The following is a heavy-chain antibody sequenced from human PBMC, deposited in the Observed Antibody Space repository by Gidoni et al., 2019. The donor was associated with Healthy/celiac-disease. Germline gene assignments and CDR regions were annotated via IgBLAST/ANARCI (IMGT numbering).Heavy chain of an antibody. D-gene: IGHD2-8*01. CDR2: IKSKTDGGKT. J-gene: IGHJ4*02. V-gene: IGHV3-15*01. CDR3: TTFTGYAFDY. CDR1: GFTFSNAW. Sequence: EVQLVESGGGLVKPGVSLRLSCAASGFTFSNAWMSWVRQAPGKGLEWVGRIKSKTDGGKTDYAAPVKGRFTISRDDSKNTLYLQMNSLKTEDTAVYYCTTFTGYAFDYWGQGTLVTVSS.